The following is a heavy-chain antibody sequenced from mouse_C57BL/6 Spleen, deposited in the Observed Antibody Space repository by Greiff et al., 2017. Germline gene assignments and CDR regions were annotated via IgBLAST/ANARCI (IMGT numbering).Heavy chain of an antibody. J-gene: IGHJ3*01. CDR2: ISYDGSN. D-gene: IGHD2-4*01. Sequence: EVQLQESGPGLVKPSQSLSLTCSVTGYSITSGYYWNWIRQFPGNKLEWMGYISYDGSNNYNPSLKNRISITRDTSKNQFFLKLNSVTTEDTATYDWARDGDYDEAWFAYWGQGTLVTVSA. CDR1: GYSITSGYY. V-gene: IGHV3-6*01. CDR3: ARDGDYDEAWFAY.